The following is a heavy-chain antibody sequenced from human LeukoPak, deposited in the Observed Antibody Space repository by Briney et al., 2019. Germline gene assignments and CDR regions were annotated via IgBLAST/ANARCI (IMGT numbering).Heavy chain of an antibody. V-gene: IGHV4-4*07. CDR1: GGSISSYY. CDR3: ARDPRAGTFRACDI. Sequence: PSETLSLTCTVYGGSISSYYWSWIRQPAGKGLEWIGRINSSGSTNYNPSLQSRVTMSVDTSKNQISLKLSSVTAADTAVYYCARDPRAGTFRACDIWGPRTMFTVSS. CDR2: INSSGST. D-gene: IGHD6-19*01. J-gene: IGHJ3*02.